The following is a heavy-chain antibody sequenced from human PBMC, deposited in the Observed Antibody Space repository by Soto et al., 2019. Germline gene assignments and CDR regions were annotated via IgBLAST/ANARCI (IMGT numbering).Heavy chain of an antibody. D-gene: IGHD3-22*01. CDR2: IYYSGTT. Sequence: QVQLQESGPGLVQPSQTLSLTCTVSGGSITNGGYYWSWIRQHPGKGLEWIGYIYYSGTTYYNPSLKSRLPILLDTSRNQFSLEVNSVRCAGTAVYYGARADSSGYTFEHWGQGALVTVSS. CDR1: GGSITNGGYY. V-gene: IGHV4-31*03. CDR3: ARADSSGYTFEH. J-gene: IGHJ4*02.